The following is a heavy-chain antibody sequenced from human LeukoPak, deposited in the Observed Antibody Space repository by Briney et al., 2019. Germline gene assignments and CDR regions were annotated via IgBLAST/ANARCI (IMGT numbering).Heavy chain of an antibody. J-gene: IGHJ4*02. V-gene: IGHV4-59*12. Sequence: SETLSLTCTVSGGSISSYYWSWIRQPPGKGLEWIGYIYYSGSTNYNPSLKSRVTISVDTSKNQFSLKLSSVTAADTAVYYCVRGGQLVRFDYWGQGTLVTVSS. D-gene: IGHD6-13*01. CDR1: GGSISSYY. CDR2: IYYSGST. CDR3: VRGGQLVRFDY.